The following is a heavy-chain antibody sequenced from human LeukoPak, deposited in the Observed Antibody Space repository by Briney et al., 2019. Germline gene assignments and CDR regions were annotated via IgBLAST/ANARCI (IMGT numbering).Heavy chain of an antibody. CDR1: GYTFTSYD. D-gene: IGHD6-6*01. J-gene: IGHJ6*02. CDR3: ARAVKSDIAARRGRYYGMDV. CDR2: MNPNSGNT. V-gene: IGHV1-8*01. Sequence: ASVKVSCMASGYTFTSYDINWVRQATGQGLEWMGWMNPNSGNTGYAQKFQGRVTMTRNTSISTAYMELSSLRSEDTAVYYCARAVKSDIAARRGRYYGMDVWGQGTTVTVSS.